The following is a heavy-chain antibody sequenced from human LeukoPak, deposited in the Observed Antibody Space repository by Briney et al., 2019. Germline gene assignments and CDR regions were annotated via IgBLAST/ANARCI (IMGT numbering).Heavy chain of an antibody. CDR3: ARLEYYYYYFMDV. D-gene: IGHD3-3*01. CDR1: GGSISRHY. Sequence: PSETLSLTCTVSGGSISRHYWSWIRQPPGKGLEWIGYIYSSGGTNYNPSLKSRLTMSVDTSRNQFSLNLTSVTAADTAVYYCARLEYYYYYFMDVWGKGTTVTVSS. J-gene: IGHJ6*03. CDR2: IYSSGGT. V-gene: IGHV4-59*11.